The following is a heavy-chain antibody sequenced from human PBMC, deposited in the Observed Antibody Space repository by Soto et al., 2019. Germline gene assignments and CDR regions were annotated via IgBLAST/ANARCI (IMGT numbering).Heavy chain of an antibody. V-gene: IGHV4-34*01. CDR3: ARSPVTMLYYYYGMDV. D-gene: IGHD3-10*01. J-gene: IGHJ6*02. CDR1: GGSFSGYY. CDR2: INHSGST. Sequence: SETLSLTCAVYGGSFSGYYWRWIRQPPGKGLEWIGEINHSGSTNYNPSLKSRVTISVDTSKNQFPLKLSSVTAADTAVYYCARSPVTMLYYYYGMDVWGQGTTVTVSS.